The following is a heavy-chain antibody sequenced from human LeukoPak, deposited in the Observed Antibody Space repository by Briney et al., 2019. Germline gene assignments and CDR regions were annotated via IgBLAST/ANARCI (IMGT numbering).Heavy chain of an antibody. CDR2: INPKSGGT. Sequence: GASVKVPCKASGYTFTDYYMHWVRQAPGQGLEWMGWINPKSGGTNYAQKFQGRVTMTRDTSISRAYMELSRLRSDDTAVFYCARDLAFGEMVTNRGAFDIWGQGTMVTVSS. J-gene: IGHJ3*02. V-gene: IGHV1-2*02. D-gene: IGHD5-24*01. CDR3: ARDLAFGEMVTNRGAFDI. CDR1: GYTFTDYY.